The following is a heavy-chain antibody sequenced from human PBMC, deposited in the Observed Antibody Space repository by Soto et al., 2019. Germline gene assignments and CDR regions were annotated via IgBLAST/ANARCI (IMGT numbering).Heavy chain of an antibody. D-gene: IGHD3-22*01. CDR3: ARFYYDSSGYLPSPYYYYYGMDV. Sequence: PGGSLRLSCAASGFTFSSYWMSLVRQAPGKGLEWVANIKQDGSEKYYVDSVKGRFTISRDNAKNSLYLQMNSLRAEDTAVYYCARFYYDSSGYLPSPYYYYYGMDVWGQGTTVTVSS. J-gene: IGHJ6*02. V-gene: IGHV3-7*04. CDR2: IKQDGSEK. CDR1: GFTFSSYW.